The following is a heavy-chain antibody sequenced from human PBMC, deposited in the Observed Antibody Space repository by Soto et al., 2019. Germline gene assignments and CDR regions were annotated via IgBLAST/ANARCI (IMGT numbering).Heavy chain of an antibody. CDR2: INHSGST. J-gene: IGHJ5*02. CDR1: GGSFSGYY. D-gene: IGHD3-10*01. CDR3: ASRNAYGSGSSLT. V-gene: IGHV4-34*01. Sequence: QVQLQQWGAGLLKPSETLSLTCAVYGGSFSGYYWSWIRQPPGKGLEWIGEINHSGSTNYNPSLESRVTISVDTSKNQFSLKLSSVTAADTAVYYCASRNAYGSGSSLTWGQGTLVTVSS.